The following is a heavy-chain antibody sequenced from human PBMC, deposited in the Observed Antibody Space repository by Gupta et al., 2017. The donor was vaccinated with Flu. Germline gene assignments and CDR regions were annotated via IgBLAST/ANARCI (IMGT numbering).Heavy chain of an antibody. D-gene: IGHD3-22*01. CDR1: NG. CDR2: IWYDGSNK. CDR3: ARGLEGSSGYYHVGY. Sequence: NGMHWVRQAPGKGLEWVAVIWYDGSNKYYADSVKGRFTISRDNSKNTLYLQMNSLRAEDTAVYYCARGLEGSSGYYHVGYWGQGTLVTVSS. J-gene: IGHJ4*02. V-gene: IGHV3-33*01.